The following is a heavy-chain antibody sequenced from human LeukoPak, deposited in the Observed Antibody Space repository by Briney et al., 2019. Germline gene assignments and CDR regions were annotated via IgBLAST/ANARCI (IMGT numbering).Heavy chain of an antibody. D-gene: IGHD3-22*01. CDR1: GFTFSNYW. V-gene: IGHV3-30*02. CDR2: IRYDGSNK. Sequence: PGGSLRLSCVTSGFTFSNYWMSWVRQAPGKGLEWVAFIRYDGSNKYYADSVKGRFTISRDNSKNTLYLQMNSLRAEDTAVYYCAKDATYYYDMRFHAFDIWGQGTMVTVSS. CDR3: AKDATYYYDMRFHAFDI. J-gene: IGHJ3*02.